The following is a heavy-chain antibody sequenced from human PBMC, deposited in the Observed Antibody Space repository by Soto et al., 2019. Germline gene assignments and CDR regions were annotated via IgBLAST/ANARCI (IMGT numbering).Heavy chain of an antibody. CDR2: ISGSGGST. D-gene: IGHD5-12*01. CDR1: GFTFSSYA. CDR3: AKDRRGYELYYYYYGLAV. J-gene: IGHJ6*02. Sequence: GGSLRLSCAASGFTFSSYAMSWVRQAPGKGLEWVSAISGSGGSTYYADSVKGRFTISRDNSKNTLYLQMNSLRAEDTAVYYCAKDRRGYELYYYYYGLAVWGQGTTVTVSS. V-gene: IGHV3-23*01.